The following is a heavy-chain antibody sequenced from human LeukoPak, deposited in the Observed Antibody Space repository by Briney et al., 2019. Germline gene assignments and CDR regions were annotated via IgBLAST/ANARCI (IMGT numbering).Heavy chain of an antibody. V-gene: IGHV3-48*01. D-gene: IGHD6-13*01. CDR1: GFTFSSYS. J-gene: IGHJ4*02. CDR2: ISSSSSTI. Sequence: GGSLRLSCAASGFTFSSYSMNWVRQAPGKGLEWVSYISSSSSTIYYADSVKGRFTISRDNAKNSLYLQMNSLRAEDTAVYYCARGTRSWYSSSWSGFDYWGQGTLVTVSS. CDR3: ARGTRSWYSSSWSGFDY.